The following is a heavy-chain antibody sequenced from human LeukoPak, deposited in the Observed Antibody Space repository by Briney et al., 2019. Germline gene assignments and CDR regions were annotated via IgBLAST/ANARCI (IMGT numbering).Heavy chain of an antibody. Sequence: GESLKISCKGSGYSFTSYWIGWVRQMPGKGLEWMGIIYPGDSDTRYSPSFQGQVTISADKSISTAYLQWSSLKASDTAMYYCARGRVGGDTPTGAFDIWGQGTMVTVSS. J-gene: IGHJ3*02. CDR3: ARGRVGGDTPTGAFDI. D-gene: IGHD2-21*01. CDR2: IYPGDSDT. V-gene: IGHV5-51*01. CDR1: GYSFTSYW.